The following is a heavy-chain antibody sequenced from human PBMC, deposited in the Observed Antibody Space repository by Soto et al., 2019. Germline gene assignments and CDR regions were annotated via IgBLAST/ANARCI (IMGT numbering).Heavy chain of an antibody. CDR1: GGTFSSYA. D-gene: IGHD4-17*01. J-gene: IGHJ6*02. CDR3: AAEGTVTTGMDV. Sequence: ASVKVSCKASGGTFSSYAISWVRQAPGQGLEWMGGIIPIFGTANYAQKFQDRVTITADESTSTAYMELSSLRSEDTAVYYCAAEGTVTTGMDVWGQGTTVTVSS. V-gene: IGHV1-69*13. CDR2: IIPIFGTA.